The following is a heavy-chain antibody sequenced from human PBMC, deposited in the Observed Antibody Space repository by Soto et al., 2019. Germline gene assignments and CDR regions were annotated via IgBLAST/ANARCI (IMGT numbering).Heavy chain of an antibody. J-gene: IGHJ6*02. CDR2: ISWDGGST. CDR1: GFTFDDYA. V-gene: IGHV3-43D*03. D-gene: IGHD3-10*01. Sequence: GGSLRLSCAASGFTFDDYAMHGVRKARGKGLEWFSLISWDGGSTYYADSVKGRFTISRDNSKNSLYLQMNSLRAEDTALYYCAKVSLGGSGSYYYYYGMDVWGQGTTVTVSS. CDR3: AKVSLGGSGSYYYYYGMDV.